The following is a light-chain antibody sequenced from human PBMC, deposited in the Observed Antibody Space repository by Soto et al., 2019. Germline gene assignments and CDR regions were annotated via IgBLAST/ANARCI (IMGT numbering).Light chain of an antibody. CDR1: QSIVTY. CDR2: AAS. Sequence: DIQMTQSPSSLSASVGDRVTITCRASQSIVTYLNWYLQNPGKAPKLLIYAASNLKSGVPSRFSGSGSWTDFTLTISSLQPEDFATYFCQQNYSTPPWTFGQGTKVEIK. J-gene: IGKJ1*01. V-gene: IGKV1-39*01. CDR3: QQNYSTPPWT.